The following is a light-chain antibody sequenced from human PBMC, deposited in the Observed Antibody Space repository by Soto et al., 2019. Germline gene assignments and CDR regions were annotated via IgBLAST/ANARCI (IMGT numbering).Light chain of an antibody. Sequence: QSVLAQPRSVSWTPGQSVTISCTGTSSDVGRYDYVSWYQQHSGKAPKLIVYDVTERPSGFPDRLSDSMSANTASLSFSGLQAEYEADYSCCSFAGSYSYVFGTGTKVTVL. J-gene: IGLJ1*01. CDR2: DVT. CDR1: SSDVGRYDY. CDR3: CSFAGSYSYV. V-gene: IGLV2-11*01.